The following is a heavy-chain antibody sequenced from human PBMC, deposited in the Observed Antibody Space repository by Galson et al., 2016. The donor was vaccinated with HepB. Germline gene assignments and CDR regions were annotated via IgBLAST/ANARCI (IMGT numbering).Heavy chain of an antibody. CDR3: ARVWGVVTAKTADAFDI. Sequence: SLRLSCAASGFTFDDYGMHWVRQAPGKGLEWVSSISWNSGRIAYADSVKGRFTISRDNAKNSLYLQMNSLRAEDTAVYYCARVWGVVTAKTADAFDIWGQGTMVTVSS. CDR1: GFTFDDYG. V-gene: IGHV3-9*01. J-gene: IGHJ3*02. D-gene: IGHD2-21*02. CDR2: ISWNSGRI.